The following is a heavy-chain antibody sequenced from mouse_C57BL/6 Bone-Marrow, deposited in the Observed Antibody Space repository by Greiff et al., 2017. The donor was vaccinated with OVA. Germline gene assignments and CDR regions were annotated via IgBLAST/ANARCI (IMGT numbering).Heavy chain of an antibody. CDR1: GFTFSDFY. J-gene: IGHJ1*03. Sequence: EVKLMESGGGLVQSGRSLRLSCATSGFTFSDFYMEWVRQAPGKGLEWIAASRNKANDYTTEYSASVKGRFIVSRDTSQSILYLQMNALRAEDTAIYYGARDGDDYHWYFDVWGTGTTVTVSS. V-gene: IGHV7-1*01. CDR3: ARDGDDYHWYFDV. D-gene: IGHD2-4*01. CDR2: SRNKANDYTT.